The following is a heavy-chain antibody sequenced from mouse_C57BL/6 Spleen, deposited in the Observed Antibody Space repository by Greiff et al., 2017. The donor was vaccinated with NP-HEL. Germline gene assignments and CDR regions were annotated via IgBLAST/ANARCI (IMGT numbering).Heavy chain of an antibody. CDR2: IDPEDGDT. J-gene: IGHJ1*03. CDR1: GFNIKDYY. Sequence: VQLQQSGAELVRPGASVKLSCTASGFNIKDYYMHWVKQRPEQGLEWIGRIDPEDGDTEYAPKFQGKATMTADTSSNTAYLQLSSLTSEDTAVYYCIIYYYGSSYDWYFDVWGTGTTVTVSS. V-gene: IGHV14-1*01. CDR3: IIYYYGSSYDWYFDV. D-gene: IGHD1-1*01.